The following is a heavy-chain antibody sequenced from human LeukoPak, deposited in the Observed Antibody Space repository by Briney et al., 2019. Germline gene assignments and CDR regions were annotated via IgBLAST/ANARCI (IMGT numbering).Heavy chain of an antibody. CDR1: GFTFSSYS. V-gene: IGHV3-21*04. D-gene: IGHD3-16*01. J-gene: IGHJ4*02. CDR3: TRDIGGRSAY. CDR2: ISSSSTYI. Sequence: GGSLRLSCAASGFTFSSYSMNWVRQAPGKGLEWVSSISSSSTYIYYADSVKGRFSVSRDNAKNSLYLQMNSLRAEDTAVYYCTRDIGGRSAYWGQGALVTVSS.